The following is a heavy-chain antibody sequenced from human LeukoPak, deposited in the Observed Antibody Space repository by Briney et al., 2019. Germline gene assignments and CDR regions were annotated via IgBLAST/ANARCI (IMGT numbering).Heavy chain of an antibody. D-gene: IGHD5-24*01. Sequence: GGSLRLSCAAPGFTFSSYWMSWVRQAPGKGLEWVANIKQDGSEKYYVDSVKGRFTISRDNAKNSLYLQMNSLRAEDTAVYYCARRRWLDYWGQGTLVTVSS. CDR1: GFTFSSYW. CDR2: IKQDGSEK. V-gene: IGHV3-7*01. J-gene: IGHJ4*02. CDR3: ARRRWLDY.